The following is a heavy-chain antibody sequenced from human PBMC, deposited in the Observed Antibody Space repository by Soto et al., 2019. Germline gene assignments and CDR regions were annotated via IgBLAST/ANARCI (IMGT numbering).Heavy chain of an antibody. Sequence: QVQLVQSGAEVKKPESSVKVSCKAPGGTFSTYAISWVRQAPGQGLEWMGGIIPMFGTANYAQRFQDRVTITADESTNTVYMKLSSLRSEDTAVYFCASGIQLRRRRINIGYSGWGQGTLVTVSS. CDR1: GGTFSTYA. CDR3: ASGIQLRRRRINIGYSG. J-gene: IGHJ4*02. D-gene: IGHD5-18*01. V-gene: IGHV1-69*12. CDR2: IIPMFGTA.